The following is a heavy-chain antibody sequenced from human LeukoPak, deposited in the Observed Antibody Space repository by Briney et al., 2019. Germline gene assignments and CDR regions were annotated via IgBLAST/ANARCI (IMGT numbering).Heavy chain of an antibody. CDR1: TFRFSVYE. V-gene: IGHV3-48*03. CDR3: TTLTVATHFDY. Sequence: GGSRRLSCAASTFRFSVYEMRWVRQAAGKGLEWISDISSSGTTTYYADSVKGRFTISRDNAKNSLYLQMNSLRAEDTAVYYCTTLTVATHFDYWGQGTLVTVSS. CDR2: ISSSGTTT. D-gene: IGHD5-12*01. J-gene: IGHJ4*02.